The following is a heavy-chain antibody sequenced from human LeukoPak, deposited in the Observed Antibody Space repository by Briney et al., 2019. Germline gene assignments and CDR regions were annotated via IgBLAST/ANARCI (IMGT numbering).Heavy chain of an antibody. J-gene: IGHJ6*03. CDR1: GFIFNTHW. CDR2: INRDGSST. CDR3: ARDGPRMLHYMDV. D-gene: IGHD2-15*01. Sequence: GGSLRLSCAASGFIFNTHWMHWVRQGPGKGLVWVSRINRDGSSTTYADSVKGRFTISRDNAKNSLYLQMNSLRAEDTAVYYCARDGPRMLHYMDVWGKGTTVTVSS. V-gene: IGHV3-74*01.